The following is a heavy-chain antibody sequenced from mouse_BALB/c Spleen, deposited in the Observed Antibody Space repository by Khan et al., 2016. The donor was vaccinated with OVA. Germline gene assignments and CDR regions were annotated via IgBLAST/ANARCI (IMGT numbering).Heavy chain of an antibody. Sequence: VQLQESGAELARPGASVKLSCKASGYTFTDYYINWVKQRTGQGLEWIGEISPGSGDTYYNEKFKGKATLTADKSSTTAYMQLSSPTSEAYAVYFCECRNYFGYTFAYWGQGTLVTVSA. CDR2: ISPGSGDT. J-gene: IGHJ3*01. V-gene: IGHV1-77*01. D-gene: IGHD1-2*01. CDR1: GYTFTDYY. CDR3: ECRNYFGYTFAY.